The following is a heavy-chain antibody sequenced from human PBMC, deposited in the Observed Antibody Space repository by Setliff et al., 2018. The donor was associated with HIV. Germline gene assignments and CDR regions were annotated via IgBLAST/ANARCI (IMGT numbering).Heavy chain of an antibody. J-gene: IGHJ3*02. CDR3: ARVPSYYYDSSGYPLGAFDI. V-gene: IGHV4-31*03. CDR2: IYYSGST. D-gene: IGHD3-22*01. Sequence: LSLTCTVSGGSISSGGYYWSWIRQHLGKGLEWIGYIYYSGSTYYNPSLKSRVTISVDTSKNQFSLKLSSVTAADTAVYYCARVPSYYYDSSGYPLGAFDIWGQGTMVTVSS. CDR1: GGSISSGGYY.